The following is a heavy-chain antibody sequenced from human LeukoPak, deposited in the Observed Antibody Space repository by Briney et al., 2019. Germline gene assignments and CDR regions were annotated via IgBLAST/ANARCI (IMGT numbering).Heavy chain of an antibody. CDR3: VKYSPPRYSGRPPAY. Sequence: GGSLRLSCAASGFTFSSYWMSWVRQAPGKGLEWVANINKDGGEKYYVDSVKGRFTISRDNAKNSRYLQMNSLRADDTVVYYCVKYSPPRYSGRPPAYWGQGTLVTVSS. CDR1: GFTFSSYW. V-gene: IGHV3-7*03. CDR2: INKDGGEK. D-gene: IGHD1-26*01. J-gene: IGHJ4*02.